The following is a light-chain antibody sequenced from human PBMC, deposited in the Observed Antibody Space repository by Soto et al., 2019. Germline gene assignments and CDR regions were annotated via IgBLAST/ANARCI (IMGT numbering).Light chain of an antibody. Sequence: QSVLTQPASVSGSPGQSITISCTGTSSDVGGYNYVSWYQQHPGKAPKLMIYDVSNRPSGVSNRFSGSKSGNTASLTISRLQAEDEADYYCSSYTSSSNDVFGPGTKVTVL. CDR2: DVS. J-gene: IGLJ1*01. V-gene: IGLV2-14*01. CDR1: SSDVGGYNY. CDR3: SSYTSSSNDV.